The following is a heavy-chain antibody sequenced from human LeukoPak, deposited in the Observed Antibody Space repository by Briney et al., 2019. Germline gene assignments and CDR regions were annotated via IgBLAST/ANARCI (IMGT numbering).Heavy chain of an antibody. J-gene: IGHJ4*02. D-gene: IGHD4-23*01. CDR2: ISSSSSTI. Sequence: PGGSLRLSCAASGFTFSSYSMNWVRQAPGKGLEWVSYISSSSSTIYYADSVKGRFTISRDNAKNSLYLQMNSLRVEDTAVYYCARGGDDYGGNSVDYWGQGTLVTVSS. CDR3: ARGGDDYGGNSVDY. V-gene: IGHV3-48*04. CDR1: GFTFSSYS.